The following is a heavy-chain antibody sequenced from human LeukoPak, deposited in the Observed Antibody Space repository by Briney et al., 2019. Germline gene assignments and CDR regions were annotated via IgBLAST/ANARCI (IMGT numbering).Heavy chain of an antibody. Sequence: LRLSCSASGFTFSSYAMSWVRQPPGKGLEWIGEINHSGSTNYNPSLKSRVTISVDTSKDQFSLKLSSVTAADTAVYYCARRGGSATSTNYYYYYMDVWGKGTTVTVSS. CDR3: ARRGGSATSTNYYYYYMDV. CDR1: GFTFSSYA. V-gene: IGHV4-34*01. CDR2: INHSGST. J-gene: IGHJ6*03. D-gene: IGHD2-2*01.